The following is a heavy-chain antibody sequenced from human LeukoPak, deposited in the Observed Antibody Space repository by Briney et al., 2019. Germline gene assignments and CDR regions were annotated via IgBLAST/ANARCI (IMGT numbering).Heavy chain of an antibody. CDR3: AREPLTMIKIRPFDY. V-gene: IGHV1-69*05. CDR1: GGTFSSYA. Sequence: SVKVSCKASGGTFSSYAISWVRQAPGQGLEWMGRIIPIFGTANHAQKFQGRVTITTDESTSTAYMELSSLRSEDTAVYYCAREPLTMIKIRPFDYWGQGTLVTVSS. CDR2: IIPIFGTA. D-gene: IGHD3-22*01. J-gene: IGHJ4*02.